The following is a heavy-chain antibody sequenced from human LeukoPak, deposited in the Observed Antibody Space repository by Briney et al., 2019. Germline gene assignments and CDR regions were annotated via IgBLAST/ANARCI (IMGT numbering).Heavy chain of an antibody. CDR2: IKSKTDRGTT. J-gene: IGHJ4*02. D-gene: IGHD6-19*01. CDR3: AIIHPYTSGWYGYFDY. Sequence: GGSLRLSCAASGFTFSNAWMTWVRQAPGKGLEWVGRIKSKTDRGTTDYAAPVKGGFNITRDDSKTTLYLQMNSLKTEDTAVYYCAIIHPYTSGWYGYFDYWGQGTLVTVSS. V-gene: IGHV3-15*01. CDR1: GFTFSNAW.